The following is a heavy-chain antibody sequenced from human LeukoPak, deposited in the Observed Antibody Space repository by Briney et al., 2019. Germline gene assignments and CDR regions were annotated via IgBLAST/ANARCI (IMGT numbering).Heavy chain of an antibody. D-gene: IGHD2-2*01. J-gene: IGHJ3*02. V-gene: IGHV3-23*01. Sequence: GGSLRLSCAASGFTFSNHAMTWVRQAPGKGLEWVSAISDSGGSTYNADSVKGRFTISRDNSKNTLYLQMNSLRAEDTAVYYCAKDIVIVPAASYAFDIWGQGTMVIVSS. CDR1: GFTFSNHA. CDR2: ISDSGGST. CDR3: AKDIVIVPAASYAFDI.